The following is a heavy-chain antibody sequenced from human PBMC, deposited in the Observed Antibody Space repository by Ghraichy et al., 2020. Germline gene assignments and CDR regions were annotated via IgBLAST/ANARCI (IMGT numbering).Heavy chain of an antibody. Sequence: SETLSLTCAVYGGSFSGYYWSWIRQPPGKGLEWIGEINHSGSTNYNPSLKSRVTISVDTSKNQFSLKLSSVTAADTAVYYCAQDYGDYVLAEYFQHWGQGTLVTVSS. CDR2: INHSGST. V-gene: IGHV4-34*01. CDR3: AQDYGDYVLAEYFQH. D-gene: IGHD4-17*01. J-gene: IGHJ1*01. CDR1: GGSFSGYY.